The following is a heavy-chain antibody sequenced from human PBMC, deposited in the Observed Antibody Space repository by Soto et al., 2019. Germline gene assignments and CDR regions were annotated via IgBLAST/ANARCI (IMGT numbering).Heavy chain of an antibody. CDR1: GGSISSSSYY. V-gene: IGHV4-39*01. D-gene: IGHD3-3*01. CDR2: IYYSGST. CDR3: ATRRDFWSGYYDY. J-gene: IGHJ4*02. Sequence: TSETLSLTCTASGGSISSSSYYWGWIRQPPGKGLEWIGSIYYSGSTYYNPSLKSRVTISVDTSKNQFSLKLSSVTAADTAVYYCATRRDFWSGYYDYWGQGTLVTVSS.